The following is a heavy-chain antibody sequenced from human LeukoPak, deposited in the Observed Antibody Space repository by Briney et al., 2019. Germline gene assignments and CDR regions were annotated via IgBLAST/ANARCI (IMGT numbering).Heavy chain of an antibody. CDR1: GGSFSGYY. V-gene: IGHV4-34*01. CDR2: INHRGST. CDR3: ASSGPVRY. D-gene: IGHD1-26*01. Sequence: SETPSLTCAVYGGSFSGYYWSWIRQPPGKGLEWIGEINHRGSTNYNPSLKSRVTISVDTSKNQFSLKLSSVTAADTAVYYCASSGPVRYWGQGTLVTVSS. J-gene: IGHJ4*02.